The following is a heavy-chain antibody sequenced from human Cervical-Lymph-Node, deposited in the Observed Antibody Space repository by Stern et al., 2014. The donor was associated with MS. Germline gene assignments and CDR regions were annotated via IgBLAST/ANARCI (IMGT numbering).Heavy chain of an antibody. V-gene: IGHV1-46*04. CDR1: GYTFIDFY. CDR2: INPSDGST. D-gene: IGHD5-18*01. J-gene: IGHJ4*02. CDR3: AREHTSMGFGF. Sequence: QVQLVQSGAEVKKPGASVKVSCKAFGYTFIDFYMHWVRQAPGQGLEWMGIINPSDGSTSYAQTLQGRVTMTRDTSTNTFYMELGSLRSEDTAVYYCAREHTSMGFGFWGQGSLVTVSS.